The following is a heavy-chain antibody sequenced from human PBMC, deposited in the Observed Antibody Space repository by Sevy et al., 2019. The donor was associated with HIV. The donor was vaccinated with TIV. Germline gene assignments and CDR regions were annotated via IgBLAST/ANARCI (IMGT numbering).Heavy chain of an antibody. CDR3: ARPYYDIMTGYSPPYYFDY. CDR2: ISYDGSNK. J-gene: IGHJ4*02. Sequence: GGSLRLSCAASGFTFSSYAMHWVRQAPGKGLEWVAVISYDGSNKYYADSVKGRFSISRDNSKNTLYLQMNSLGAEDTAVYYCARPYYDIMTGYSPPYYFDYWGQGTLVTVSS. V-gene: IGHV3-30-3*01. CDR1: GFTFSSYA. D-gene: IGHD3-9*01.